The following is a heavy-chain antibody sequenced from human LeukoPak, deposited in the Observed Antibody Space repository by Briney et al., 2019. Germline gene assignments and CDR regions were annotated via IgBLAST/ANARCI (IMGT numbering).Heavy chain of an antibody. CDR1: GFTFNNYW. V-gene: IGHV3-7*01. J-gene: IGHJ4*02. D-gene: IGHD2-2*01. CDR3: ARGCSGNTCYRAGY. Sequence: GGSLRLSCAASGFTFNNYWMSWVRQAPGKGLEWVANIKQDGSEKYYVDSVKGRFTISRDNAKNSLYLQMNSLRSEDTAVYYCARGCSGNTCYRAGYWGQGTLVTVSS. CDR2: IKQDGSEK.